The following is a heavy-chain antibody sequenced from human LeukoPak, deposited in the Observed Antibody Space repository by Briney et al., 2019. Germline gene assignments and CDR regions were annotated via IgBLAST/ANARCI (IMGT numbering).Heavy chain of an antibody. CDR3: ATDRGWRTSGYYLYYFEY. J-gene: IGHJ4*02. D-gene: IGHD3-3*01. Sequence: GGSLRLSCAASGFTFSSYSMNWVRQAPGKGLEWVSSISSSSSYIYYADSVKGRFTISRDNAKNSLYLQMSSLRAEDTAVYYCATDRGWRTSGYYLYYFEYWGQGTLVTYSS. V-gene: IGHV3-21*01. CDR2: ISSSSSYI. CDR1: GFTFSSYS.